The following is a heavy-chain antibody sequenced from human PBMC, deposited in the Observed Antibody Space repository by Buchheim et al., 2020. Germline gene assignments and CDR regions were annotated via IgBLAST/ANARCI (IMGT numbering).Heavy chain of an antibody. CDR1: GFTSSSYA. J-gene: IGHJ6*02. Sequence: QLVESGGGVVQPGRSLRLSCAASGFTSSSYAMHWVRQAPGKGLEWAAVLSYAGSDKYYADSVQGRFTISRDNSKNTLYLQMDSLRAEDTAVYYCAKAYSSSYYYDYGLDVWGQGTT. CDR3: AKAYSSSYYYDYGLDV. V-gene: IGHV3-30*18. D-gene: IGHD6-13*01. CDR2: LSYAGSDK.